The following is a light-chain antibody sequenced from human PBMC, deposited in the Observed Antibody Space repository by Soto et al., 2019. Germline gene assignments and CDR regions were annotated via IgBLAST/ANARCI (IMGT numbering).Light chain of an antibody. CDR2: DVT. CDR1: SSDVGTYNY. J-gene: IGLJ1*01. V-gene: IGLV2-11*01. Sequence: QSVLTQPASVSGSPGQSITISCTGTSSDVGTYNYVSWYQQHPGKAPQLIIYDVTQRPSGVPDRFSGSKSGNTASLSISGLQAEDEADYYCCSHSASYTFVFGTGTKVTVL. CDR3: CSHSASYTFV.